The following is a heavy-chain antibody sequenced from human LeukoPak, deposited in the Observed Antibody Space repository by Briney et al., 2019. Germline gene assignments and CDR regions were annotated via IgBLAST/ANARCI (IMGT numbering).Heavy chain of an antibody. CDR3: ARHTGVQLWNPNWFDP. Sequence: SETLSLTCTVSGGSISSYYWSWIRQPPGKGLEWIGFIYYSGSTNYNPSLKSRVTISVDTSKNQFSLKLTSVTAADTAVYYCARHTGVQLWNPNWFDPGGQGTLVTVSS. V-gene: IGHV4-59*08. D-gene: IGHD5-18*01. CDR1: GGSISSYY. J-gene: IGHJ5*02. CDR2: IYYSGST.